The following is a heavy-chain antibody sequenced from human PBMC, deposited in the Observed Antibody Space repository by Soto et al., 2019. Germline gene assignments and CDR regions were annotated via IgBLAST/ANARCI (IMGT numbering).Heavy chain of an antibody. CDR1: GFTFSSYE. V-gene: IGHV3-48*03. CDR2: ISSSGSTI. J-gene: IGHJ6*02. Sequence: GGSLRLSCATSGFTFSSYEMSWVRQAPGKGLEWVSYISSSGSTIYYADSVKGRLTISRDNAKNSLYLQMNSLRAEDTAVYYCARAQLFSYYYYYGMDVWGQGTTVTVSS. CDR3: ARAQLFSYYYYYGMDV. D-gene: IGHD3-10*01.